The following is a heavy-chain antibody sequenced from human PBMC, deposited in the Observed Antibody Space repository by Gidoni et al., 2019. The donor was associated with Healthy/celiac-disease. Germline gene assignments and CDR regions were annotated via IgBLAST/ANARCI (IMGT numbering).Heavy chain of an antibody. J-gene: IGHJ4*02. Sequence: QVQQQESSPGPVKPSGTLSLRCAASGGSISRSNWWSWVRQPPGTGLEWIGEIYHSGSTHSNPSLKSRVTISVDKSKNQFSLKLSSVTAADTAVYYCAREGGAVTTIDYWGQGTLVTVSS. CDR1: GGSISRSNW. V-gene: IGHV4-4*02. CDR2: IYHSGST. D-gene: IGHD4-17*01. CDR3: AREGGAVTTIDY.